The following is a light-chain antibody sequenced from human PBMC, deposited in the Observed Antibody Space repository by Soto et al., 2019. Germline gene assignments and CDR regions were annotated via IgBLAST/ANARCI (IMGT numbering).Light chain of an antibody. V-gene: IGKV3-15*01. J-gene: IGKJ4*01. CDR3: QQYNYWPPLT. CDR2: GAS. Sequence: ELVITQSPATLSVSPGERATLSCRSSQSVSSNLAWYQQKPGQAPRLLILGASTRATGIPSRFSGSGSGTEFTITISSLQSEDFAVYYCQQYNYWPPLTFGGGTKVEIK. CDR1: QSVSSN.